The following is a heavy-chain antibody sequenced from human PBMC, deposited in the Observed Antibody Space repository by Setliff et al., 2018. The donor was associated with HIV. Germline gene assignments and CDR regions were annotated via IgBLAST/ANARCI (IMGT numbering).Heavy chain of an antibody. CDR2: IYYSGST. J-gene: IGHJ4*02. Sequence: KASETLSLTCTVSGGSISSGDYYWSWIRQPPGKGLEWIGYIYYSGSTYYNPSLKSRVTISVDTSKNQFSLKLSSVTAADTAVYYCARVDMQLVPESFDYWGQGTLVTVSS. D-gene: IGHD6-13*01. CDR1: GGSISSGDYY. CDR3: ARVDMQLVPESFDY. V-gene: IGHV4-30-4*08.